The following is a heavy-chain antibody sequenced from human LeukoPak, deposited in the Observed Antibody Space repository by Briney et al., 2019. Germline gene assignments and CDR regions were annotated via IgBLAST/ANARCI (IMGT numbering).Heavy chain of an antibody. CDR2: INRSGST. D-gene: IGHD6-13*01. J-gene: IGHJ4*02. V-gene: IGHV4-34*01. CDR3: AREYSSSSGPFDY. Sequence: SETLSLTCAVYGGSFSGYYWSWIRQPPGKGLEWIGEINRSGSTNYNPSLKSRVTISVDTSKNQFSLKLSSVTAADTAVYYCAREYSSSSGPFDYWGQGTLVTVSS. CDR1: GGSFSGYY.